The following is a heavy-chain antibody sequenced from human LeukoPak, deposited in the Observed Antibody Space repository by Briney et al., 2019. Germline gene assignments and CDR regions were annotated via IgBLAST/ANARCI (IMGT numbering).Heavy chain of an antibody. CDR1: GDSVSSKSAS. D-gene: IGHD2-15*01. V-gene: IGHV6-1*01. CDR3: ARDPPAAGQTLNAFDI. J-gene: IGHJ3*02. Sequence: SQTLSLTCAISGDSVSSKSASWNWIRQSPSRGLEWLGRTYYRSKWYNDYAVSVKSRVTINPDTSKNQFSLQLNSVTPEDTAMYFCARDPPAAGQTLNAFDIWGQGTMVTVSS. CDR2: TYYRSKWYN.